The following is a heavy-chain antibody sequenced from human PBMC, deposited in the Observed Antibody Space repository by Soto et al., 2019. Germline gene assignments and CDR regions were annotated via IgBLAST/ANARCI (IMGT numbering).Heavy chain of an antibody. J-gene: IGHJ4*02. CDR1: GGSFSGYY. CDR2: INHSGSN. Sequence: SETLSLTCAVYGGSFSGYYWSWIRQPPGKGLEWIGEINHSGSNNYNPSLKSRVTISVDTSKNQFSLKLSSVTAADTAVYYCARGMGGVVVTAIDYWGQGTLVTVSS. CDR3: ARGMGGVVVTAIDY. V-gene: IGHV4-34*01. D-gene: IGHD2-21*02.